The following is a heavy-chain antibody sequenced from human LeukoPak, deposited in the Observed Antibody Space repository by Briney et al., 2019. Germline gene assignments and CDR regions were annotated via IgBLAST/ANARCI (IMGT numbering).Heavy chain of an antibody. V-gene: IGHV4-61*01. CDR3: ARGSYGYPNWFDP. D-gene: IGHD5-24*01. CDR2: IYYSGST. J-gene: IGHJ5*02. Sequence: PSETLSLTCTVSGGSVSSGSYYWSWIRQPPGKGLEWIGYIYYSGSTNYNPSLKSRATISVDTSKKQFSLKLSSVTAADTAVYYCARGSYGYPNWFDPWGQGTLVTVSS. CDR1: GGSVSSGSYY.